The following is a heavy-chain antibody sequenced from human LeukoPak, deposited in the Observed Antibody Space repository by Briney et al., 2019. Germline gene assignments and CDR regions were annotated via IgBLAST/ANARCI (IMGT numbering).Heavy chain of an antibody. J-gene: IGHJ4*02. Sequence: ATVKISCKVSGYTFPDYYMHWVQQAPGKGLEWMGLVDPEDGETIYAEKFQGRVTITADTSTDTAYMELSSLRSEDTAVYYCATGLGYCSSTSCPDYWGQGTLVTVSS. CDR1: GYTFPDYY. CDR3: ATGLGYCSSTSCPDY. CDR2: VDPEDGET. V-gene: IGHV1-69-2*01. D-gene: IGHD2-2*01.